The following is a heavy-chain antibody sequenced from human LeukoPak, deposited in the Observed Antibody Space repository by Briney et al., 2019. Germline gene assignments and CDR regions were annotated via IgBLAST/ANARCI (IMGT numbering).Heavy chain of an antibody. CDR2: ISGSGGST. V-gene: IGHV3-23*01. D-gene: IGHD3-9*01. Sequence: GGSLRLSCAASGFTFSSYAMSWVRQAPGKGLEWVSAISGSGGSTYYADSVKGRFTISRDNSKNTLYLQMNSLRAEDTAVYYCAKDLTLRYFDRGLDAFDIWGQGTMVTVSS. J-gene: IGHJ3*02. CDR3: AKDLTLRYFDRGLDAFDI. CDR1: GFTFSSYA.